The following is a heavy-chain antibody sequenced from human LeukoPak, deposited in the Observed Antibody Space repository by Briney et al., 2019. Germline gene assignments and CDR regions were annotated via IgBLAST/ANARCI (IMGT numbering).Heavy chain of an antibody. CDR3: AKDMEDIVVVPGSYGMDV. V-gene: IGHV3-9*01. Sequence: PGRSLRLSCAASGFTFDDYAIHWVRQAPGKGLEWVSGISWNSGSIGYADSVKGRFTISRDNAKNSLYLQMNSLRAEDTALYYCAKDMEDIVVVPGSYGMDVWGQGTTVTVSS. D-gene: IGHD2-2*01. CDR1: GFTFDDYA. CDR2: ISWNSGSI. J-gene: IGHJ6*02.